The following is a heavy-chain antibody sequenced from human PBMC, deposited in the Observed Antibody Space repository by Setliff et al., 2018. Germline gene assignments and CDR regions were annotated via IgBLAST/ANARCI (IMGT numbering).Heavy chain of an antibody. D-gene: IGHD2-15*01. CDR2: INHSGST. CDR3: ARGRWPFDY. CDR1: GGSFSGYY. V-gene: IGHV4-34*01. J-gene: IGHJ4*02. Sequence: NPSETLSLTCAVYGGSFSGYYWSWIRQPPGKGLEWIGEINHSGSTNYNPSLKSRVTISVDMSKNQFSLKLSSVTAADTAVYYCARGRWPFDYWGQGTLVTVSS.